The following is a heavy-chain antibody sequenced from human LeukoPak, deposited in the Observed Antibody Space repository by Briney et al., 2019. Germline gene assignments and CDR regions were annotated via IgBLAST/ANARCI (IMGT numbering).Heavy chain of an antibody. Sequence: GASVKVSCKASGGTFSSYAISWVRQAPGQGLEWTGRIIPILGIANYAQKFQGRVTITADKSTSTAYMELSSLRSEDTAVYYCARDANTNSGSYLWGQGTLVTVSS. CDR3: ARDANTNSGSYL. CDR1: GGTFSSYA. V-gene: IGHV1-69*04. D-gene: IGHD1-26*01. J-gene: IGHJ4*02. CDR2: IIPILGIA.